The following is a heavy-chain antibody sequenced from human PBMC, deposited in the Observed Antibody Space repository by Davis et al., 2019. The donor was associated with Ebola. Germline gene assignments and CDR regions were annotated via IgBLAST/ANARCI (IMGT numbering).Heavy chain of an antibody. J-gene: IGHJ4*02. CDR1: GFTFSSYW. V-gene: IGHV3-7*01. Sequence: GESLKISCAASGFTFSSYWMSWVRQAPGKGLEWVANIKQDGSEKYYVDSVKGRFTISRDNAKNSLYLQMNSLRAEDTAVYYCARLGFYDFWSGAIDYWGQGTLVTVSS. CDR2: IKQDGSEK. D-gene: IGHD3-3*01. CDR3: ARLGFYDFWSGAIDY.